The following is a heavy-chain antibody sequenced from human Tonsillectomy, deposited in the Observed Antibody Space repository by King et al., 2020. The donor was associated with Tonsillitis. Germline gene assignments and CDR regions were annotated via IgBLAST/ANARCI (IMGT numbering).Heavy chain of an antibody. Sequence: VQLVESGGGLVQPGGSLRLSCAASGFTVSSNYMSWVRQAQGKGLEWVSVIYSGGSTYYGDSVKGRFTISRHNSKNTLYLQMNSLRAEDTAVYFCARGSEVDLVDAFDIWGQGTMVTVSS. CDR3: ARGSEVDLVDAFDI. D-gene: IGHD2-15*01. J-gene: IGHJ3*02. CDR1: GFTVSSNY. CDR2: IYSGGST. V-gene: IGHV3-53*04.